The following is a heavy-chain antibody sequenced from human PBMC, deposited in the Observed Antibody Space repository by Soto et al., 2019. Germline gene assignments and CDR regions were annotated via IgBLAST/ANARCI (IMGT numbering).Heavy chain of an antibody. J-gene: IGHJ4*02. CDR3: ARVGYYDSGNGGFAY. CDR2: IGTAGDT. D-gene: IGHD3-22*01. CDR1: GFTFSSYD. V-gene: IGHV3-13*01. Sequence: EVQLVESGGGLVQPGGSLRLSCAASGFTFSSYDMHWVRQATGKGLEWVSAIGTAGDTYYPGSVKGRFTISRENAKNSLYLQMNSLRAEDTAVYYCARVGYYDSGNGGFAYWGQGTLVTVSS.